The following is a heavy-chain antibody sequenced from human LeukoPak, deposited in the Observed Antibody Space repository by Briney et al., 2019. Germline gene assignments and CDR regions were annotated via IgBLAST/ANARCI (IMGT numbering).Heavy chain of an antibody. D-gene: IGHD6-19*01. V-gene: IGHV1-69*01. CDR1: GGTFSSYA. CDR2: IIPIFGTA. Sequence: ASVKVSCKASGGTFSSYAISWVRQAPGQGVEWMGGIIPIFGTANYAQKFQGRVTITADESTSTAYMELSSLRSEDTAVYYCARGDSSGWFSRDYYGMDVWGKGTTVTVSS. J-gene: IGHJ6*04. CDR3: ARGDSSGWFSRDYYGMDV.